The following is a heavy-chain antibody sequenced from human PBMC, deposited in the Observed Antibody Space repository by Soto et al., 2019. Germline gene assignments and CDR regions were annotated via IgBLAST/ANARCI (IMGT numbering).Heavy chain of an antibody. CDR2: IYYSGST. CDR1: GGSISSSSYY. V-gene: IGHV4-39*01. CDR3: ARHGGYSYGFVFY. Sequence: QLQLQESGPGLVKPSETLSLTCTVSGGSISSSSYYWGWIRPPPGKGLEWIGSIYYSGSTYYNPSLKSRVSIAVDTSKNQFSLKLSSVTAADTAVYYCARHGGYSYGFVFYWGQGTLVTVSS. J-gene: IGHJ4*02. D-gene: IGHD5-18*01.